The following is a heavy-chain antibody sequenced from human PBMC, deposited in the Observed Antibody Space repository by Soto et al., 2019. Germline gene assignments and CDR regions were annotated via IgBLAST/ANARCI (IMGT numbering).Heavy chain of an antibody. CDR3: ARVGGVATRTFDY. V-gene: IGHV4-59*01. Sequence: SETLSLTCTVSGGSISPFYWSWVRQPPGKGLEWIGYLYYSGNTNYNPSLKSRVTISVDASKNQVSLRLTSVTAADTAVYYCARVGGVATRTFDYWGQGTVVTVSS. CDR1: GGSISPFY. J-gene: IGHJ4*02. CDR2: LYYSGNT. D-gene: IGHD3-16*01.